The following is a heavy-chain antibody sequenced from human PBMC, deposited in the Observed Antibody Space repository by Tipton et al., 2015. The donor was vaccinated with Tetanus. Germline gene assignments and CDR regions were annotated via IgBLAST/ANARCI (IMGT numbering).Heavy chain of an antibody. D-gene: IGHD4-17*01. V-gene: IGHV4-59*01. CDR2: IYYSGST. Sequence: TLSLTCTVSGGSISSYYWSWIRQAPGKGLEWFGYIYYSGSTNYNPSLKTRVTISVDTSKNQFSLKLSSVTAADTAVYYCARDRGLTTGGGIGMDVWGQGTTVTVSS. CDR3: ARDRGLTTGGGIGMDV. CDR1: GGSISSYY. J-gene: IGHJ6*02.